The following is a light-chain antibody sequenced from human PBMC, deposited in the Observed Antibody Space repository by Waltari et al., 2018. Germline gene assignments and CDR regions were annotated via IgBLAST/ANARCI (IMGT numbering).Light chain of an antibody. Sequence: QSALTQPPSASGSLGQSVAISCTGTSSDVGGYDLVSWYQQHPGKAPKRIIYEVNTRPPGGPDRFSGSKSGNTASLTVSGLQAEDEADYYCTSYAGSNNLPFGGGTKLTVL. V-gene: IGLV2-8*01. CDR1: SSDVGGYDL. CDR3: TSYAGSNNLP. J-gene: IGLJ2*01. CDR2: EVN.